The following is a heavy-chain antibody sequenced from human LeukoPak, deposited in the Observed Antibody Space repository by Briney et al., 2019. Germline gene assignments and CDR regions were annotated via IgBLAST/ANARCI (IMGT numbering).Heavy chain of an antibody. V-gene: IGHV3-15*01. D-gene: IGHD2-8*01. Sequence: GGSLRLSCTASGLTFSNAWMTWVRQVPGKGPEWVGRIRSMSAGGTVDYAAPVQGRFTISRDDSKNTVYLHMNSLRTEDTAIYYCTKVGVYYYDAWGQGTLVTVSS. CDR2: IRSMSAGGTV. CDR3: TKVGVYYYDA. J-gene: IGHJ4*02. CDR1: GLTFSNAW.